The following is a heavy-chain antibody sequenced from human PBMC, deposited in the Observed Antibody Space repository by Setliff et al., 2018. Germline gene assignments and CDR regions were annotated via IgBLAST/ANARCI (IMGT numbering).Heavy chain of an antibody. CDR3: ANGDWFYFDC. CDR2: LSDDGSNE. V-gene: IGHV3-30*18. J-gene: IGHJ4*02. D-gene: IGHD2-21*01. CDR1: GFTVSSFS. Sequence: PGGSLRLSCAASGFTVSSFSMHWVRQAPVKGLDWVATLSDDGSNEFYADSVRGRFTISRDTAKNSVYLQMNSLRAEDTAVYYCANGDWFYFDCWGQGTLVTVSS.